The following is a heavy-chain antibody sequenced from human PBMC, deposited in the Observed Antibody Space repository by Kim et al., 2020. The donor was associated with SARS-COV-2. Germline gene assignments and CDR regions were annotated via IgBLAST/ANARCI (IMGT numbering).Heavy chain of an antibody. J-gene: IGHJ4*02. CDR3: TTEGAPYGSGSYSRGDY. CDR1: GFTFSNAW. V-gene: IGHV3-15*01. CDR2: IKSKTDGGTT. Sequence: GGSLRLSCAASGFTFSNAWMSWVRQAPGKGLEWVGRIKSKTDGGTTDYAAPVKGRFTISRDDSKNTLYLQMNSLKTEDTAVYYCTTEGAPYGSGSYSRGDYWGQGTLVTVSS. D-gene: IGHD3-10*01.